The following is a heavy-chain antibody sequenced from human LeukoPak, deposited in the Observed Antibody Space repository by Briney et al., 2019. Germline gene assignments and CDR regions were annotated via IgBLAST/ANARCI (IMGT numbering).Heavy chain of an antibody. CDR2: ITWNGGTL. V-gene: IGHV3-9*01. CDR3: ERDKTSGYFVY. J-gene: IGHJ4*02. Sequence: PGRSLRLSCAAAGVTFHEYDFHWVRQTPGRGLERVSGITWNGGTLGYADSVRGRFTISRDNAKSSLYLQMSGLRAEDSAVYYGERDKTSGYFVYWGQGTLVTV. CDR1: GVTFHEYD. D-gene: IGHD2-15*01.